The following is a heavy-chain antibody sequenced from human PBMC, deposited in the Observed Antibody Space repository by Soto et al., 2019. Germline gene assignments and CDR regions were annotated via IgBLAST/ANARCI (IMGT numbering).Heavy chain of an antibody. J-gene: IGHJ3*01. CDR2: VDPEGSGT. Sequence: EVQLVQSGAEVKKPGATMKISCKASGYTFSDYFMHWIQQAPGKGLEWMGLVDPEGSGTIYSEKFQGRLTLSADTSTRTAYMDLSNLGSEDTAVYYCAFATSGNSGGFDFWGRGTLVTVSS. V-gene: IGHV1-69-2*01. CDR3: AFATSGNSGGFDF. CDR1: GYTFSDYF. D-gene: IGHD6-25*01.